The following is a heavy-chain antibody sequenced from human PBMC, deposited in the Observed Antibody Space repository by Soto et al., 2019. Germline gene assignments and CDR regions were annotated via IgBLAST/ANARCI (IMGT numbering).Heavy chain of an antibody. V-gene: IGHV3-9*01. D-gene: IGHD3-10*01. CDR2: IRWNSGRI. J-gene: IGHJ6*02. CDR1: GFTFDDYA. Sequence: EVQLVESGGGLVQPGRSLRLSCAASGFTFDDYAMHWVRQAPGKGLEWVSGIRWNSGRIGYADSVKGRFTISRDNAKNCLYLPMNSLRAEDTALYYCAKDAITMVRGVISYYGMDVWGQGTTVTVSS. CDR3: AKDAITMVRGVISYYGMDV.